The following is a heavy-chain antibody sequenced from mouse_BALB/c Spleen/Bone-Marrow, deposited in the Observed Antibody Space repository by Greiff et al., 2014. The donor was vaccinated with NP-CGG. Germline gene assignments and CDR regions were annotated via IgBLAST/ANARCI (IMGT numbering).Heavy chain of an antibody. Sequence: QVQLQQPGAELVKPGASVKLSCKASGYTFTSYWMHWMKQRPGQGLEWIGEINPSNGRTNYNEKFKNKATLTVDKSSSTAYMQLSSLTSEDSAVYSCAGVNPFAYWGQGTLVTVSA. CDR3: AGVNPFAY. J-gene: IGHJ3*01. CDR2: INPSNGRT. V-gene: IGHV1S81*02. CDR1: GYTFTSYW.